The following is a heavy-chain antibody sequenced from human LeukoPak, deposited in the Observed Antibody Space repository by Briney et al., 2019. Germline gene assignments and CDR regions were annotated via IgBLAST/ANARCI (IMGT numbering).Heavy chain of an antibody. CDR2: INSDGSST. Sequence: GGSLRLSWAASGFTFSSYWMHWVRQAPGKGLVWVSRINSDGSSTSYADSVKGRFTISRDNAMNTLYLQMNSLRAEDTAVYYCARGVGYCSSTSCYWWFDPWGQGTLVTVSS. D-gene: IGHD2-2*01. V-gene: IGHV3-74*01. CDR3: ARGVGYCSSTSCYWWFDP. CDR1: GFTFSSYW. J-gene: IGHJ5*02.